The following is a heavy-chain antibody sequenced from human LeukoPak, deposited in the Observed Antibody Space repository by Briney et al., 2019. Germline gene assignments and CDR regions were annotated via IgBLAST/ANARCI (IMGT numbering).Heavy chain of an antibody. CDR1: GYSISSGYY. J-gene: IGHJ4*02. D-gene: IGHD3-10*01. CDR2: IYHSGST. CDR3: ARLHYYGSGN. Sequence: SETLSLTCTVPGYSISSGYYWGWLRQPPGKGLEWIGSIYHSGSTYYNPSLKSRVTISVDTSKNQFSLQLNSVTAADTAVYYCARLHYYGSGNWGQGTLVTVST. V-gene: IGHV4-38-2*02.